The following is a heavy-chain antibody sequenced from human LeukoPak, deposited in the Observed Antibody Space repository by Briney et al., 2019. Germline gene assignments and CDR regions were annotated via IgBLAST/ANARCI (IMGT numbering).Heavy chain of an antibody. CDR1: GFTVSSNY. D-gene: IGHD3-10*01. CDR3: AKSLYGSGSYYNWFDP. Sequence: GSLSLSCAASGFTVSSNYMSWVRQSPGKGLEWIGEINHRGSTNYNPSLKRRVTISLDTSKNQFSLKLSSVTAADTAVYYCAKSLYGSGSYYNWFDPWGQGTLVTVSS. CDR2: INHRGST. J-gene: IGHJ5*02. V-gene: IGHV4-34*08.